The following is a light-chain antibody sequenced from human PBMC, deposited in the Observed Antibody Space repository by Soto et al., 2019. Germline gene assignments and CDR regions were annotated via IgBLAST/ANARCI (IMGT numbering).Light chain of an antibody. V-gene: IGLV2-11*01. CDR2: DVT. CDR1: SSDVGGYNF. CDR3: SSHAGTSTLI. Sequence: QSALTQPRSVSGSPGQSVTISCTGTSSDVGGYNFVSWYQQHPDKAPKLMIYDVTKRPSGVPDRFSGSKSANTASLTISGLQAEDEAAYYCSSHAGTSTLIFGGGTKVNVL. J-gene: IGLJ2*01.